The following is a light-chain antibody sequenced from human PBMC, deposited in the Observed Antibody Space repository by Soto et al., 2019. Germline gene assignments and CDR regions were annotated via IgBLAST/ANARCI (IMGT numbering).Light chain of an antibody. J-gene: IGKJ1*01. CDR1: QTISSS. CDR3: QLYNSYSEA. V-gene: IGKV1-5*03. CDR2: KAA. Sequence: IHLTQSPPTLSGDLRDSVKITSRAGQTISSSWASSQQKQGNAPKLLIYKAATLKSGVPARLSGSGSGTEFTLTISILQPDHFATYYSQLYNSYSEAFGQGNKVAI.